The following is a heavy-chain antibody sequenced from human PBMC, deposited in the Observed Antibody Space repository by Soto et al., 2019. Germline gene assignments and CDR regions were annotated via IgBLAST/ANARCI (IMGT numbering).Heavy chain of an antibody. J-gene: IGHJ4*02. V-gene: IGHV1-18*04. CDR3: ARAFFGYDSSGYYLDY. CDR1: GYTFTSYG. Sequence: ASVKVSCKASGYTFTSYGISWVRQAPGQGLEWMGWISAYNGNTNYAQKLQGRVTMTTDTSTSTAYMELRSLSSDDTAVYYCARAFFGYDSSGYYLDYWGKGTLVTVSS. D-gene: IGHD3-22*01. CDR2: ISAYNGNT.